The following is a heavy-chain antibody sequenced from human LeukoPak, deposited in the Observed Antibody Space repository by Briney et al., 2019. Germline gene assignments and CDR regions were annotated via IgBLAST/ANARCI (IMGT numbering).Heavy chain of an antibody. V-gene: IGHV4-59*12. Sequence: SETLSLTCTVSGGSISSYYWSWIRQPPGKGLEWIGYIYYSGSTYYNPSLKSRVTISVDTSKNQFSLKLSSVTAADTAVYYCARVGDYGDQPPYFDYWGQGTLVTVSS. J-gene: IGHJ4*02. CDR1: GGSISSYY. CDR3: ARVGDYGDQPPYFDY. D-gene: IGHD4-17*01. CDR2: IYYSGST.